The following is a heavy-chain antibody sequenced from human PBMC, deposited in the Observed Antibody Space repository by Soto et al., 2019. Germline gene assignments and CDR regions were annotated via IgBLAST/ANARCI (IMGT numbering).Heavy chain of an antibody. D-gene: IGHD6-6*01. J-gene: IGHJ4*02. V-gene: IGHV4-39*01. CDR1: GDSITSSSHY. Sequence: PSETLSLTCTVSGDSITSSSHYWGWIRQPPGKSMECIANIYYDGNTYYNPSLKSRVAISLDTSKNQFSLRLNSVTAADTAVYYCARSSIEPRVFMYPFDSWGQGTLVTVSS. CDR2: IYYDGNT. CDR3: ARSSIEPRVFMYPFDS.